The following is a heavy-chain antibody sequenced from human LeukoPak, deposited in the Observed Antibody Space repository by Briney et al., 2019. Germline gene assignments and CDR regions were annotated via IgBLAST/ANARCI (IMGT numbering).Heavy chain of an antibody. J-gene: IGHJ4*02. V-gene: IGHV3-23*01. CDR2: ITGSGNST. CDR1: GFTFSNYA. Sequence: GGSLRLSCAVSGFTFSNYAMTWVRQAPGKGLEWVSEITGSGNSTYYADSVKGRFTISRDNSKNTLYLQMNSLRAEDTAVYYCVRLDEGFYYDGGGFLYWGQGTLHAVSS. CDR3: VRLDEGFYYDGGGFLY. D-gene: IGHD3-22*01.